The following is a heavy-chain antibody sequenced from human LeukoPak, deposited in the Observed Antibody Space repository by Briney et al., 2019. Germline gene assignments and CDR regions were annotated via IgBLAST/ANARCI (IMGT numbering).Heavy chain of an antibody. J-gene: IGHJ3*02. CDR3: ASGVLRFLEWLPLDAFDI. CDR2: ISSSSSYI. CDR1: GFTFSSYS. Sequence: GGSLRLSCAASGFTFSSYSMNWVRQAPGKGLEWASSISSSSSYIYYADSVKGRFTISRDNAKNSLYLQMNSLRAEDTAVYYCASGVLRFLEWLPLDAFDIWGQGTMVTVSS. D-gene: IGHD3-3*01. V-gene: IGHV3-21*01.